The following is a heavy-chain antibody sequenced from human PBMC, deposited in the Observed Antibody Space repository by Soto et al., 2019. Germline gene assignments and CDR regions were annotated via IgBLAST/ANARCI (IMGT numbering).Heavy chain of an antibody. Sequence: SETLSLTCTVSGGSISSGDYYWSWIRQPPGKGLEWIGYIYYSGSTSYSPSLKSRLTISLDTSKNQFSLNLSSVTAADTAVYYCARTAGYVYQLLFNYWGQGTLVTVSS. V-gene: IGHV4-30-4*01. CDR1: GGSISSGDYY. J-gene: IGHJ4*02. CDR3: ARTAGYVYQLLFNY. CDR2: IYYSGST. D-gene: IGHD2-2*01.